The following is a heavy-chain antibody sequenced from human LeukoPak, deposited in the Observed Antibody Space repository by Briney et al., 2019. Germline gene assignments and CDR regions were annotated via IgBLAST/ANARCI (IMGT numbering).Heavy chain of an antibody. CDR1: AGSISSRVYY. J-gene: IGHJ4*02. Sequence: SETLSLIYTVSAGSISSRVYYWGWIRQPPGKGLEWIGSLCCGGSTYYSPSLRRRVTMSVDTSKNHFSLKLSSVTAADTAIYYCARLTRDDKEYRGQGTLVTVSS. CDR3: ARLTRDDKEY. D-gene: IGHD2-2*01. CDR2: LCCGGST. V-gene: IGHV4-39*02.